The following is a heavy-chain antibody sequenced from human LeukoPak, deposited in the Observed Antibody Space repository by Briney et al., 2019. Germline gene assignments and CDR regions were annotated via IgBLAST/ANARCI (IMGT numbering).Heavy chain of an antibody. CDR1: GGSLTTTSYS. Sequence: SETLSLTCTVSGGSLTTTSYSWGWIRQPPGKGLEWLGSIDYSGTTYYNPSLKSRFTISVDTSKHQFSLKLTSVTAADTAVYYCARHFDYYGYYFDYWGQGTLVTVSS. J-gene: IGHJ4*02. D-gene: IGHD1-26*01. V-gene: IGHV4-39*01. CDR3: ARHFDYYGYYFDY. CDR2: IDYSGTT.